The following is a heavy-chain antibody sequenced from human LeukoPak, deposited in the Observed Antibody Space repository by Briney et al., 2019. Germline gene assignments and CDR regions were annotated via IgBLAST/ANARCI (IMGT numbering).Heavy chain of an antibody. D-gene: IGHD3-22*01. CDR3: ARVLYYDSSGYYTLGY. CDR2: INAGNGNT. Sequence: ASVKVSCKASGYTFTSYAMHWVRQAPGQRLEWMGWINAGNGNTKYSQEFQGRVTITRDTSASTAYMELSSPRSEDMAVYYCARVLYYDSSGYYTLGYWGQGTLVTVSS. J-gene: IGHJ4*02. V-gene: IGHV1-3*03. CDR1: GYTFTSYA.